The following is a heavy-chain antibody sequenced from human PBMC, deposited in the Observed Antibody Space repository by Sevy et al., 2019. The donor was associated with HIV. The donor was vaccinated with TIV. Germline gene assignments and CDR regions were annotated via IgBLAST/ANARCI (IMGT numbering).Heavy chain of an antibody. J-gene: IGHJ5*02. V-gene: IGHV4-31*03. D-gene: IGHD5-12*01. CDR3: ARGRLIVARERWFDP. CDR1: GASMRSGTYY. Sequence: SETLSLTCTVSGASMRSGTYYWSWIRQHPGKGLEWIGYIYYTGSTYYNPSLKSRVIISLDASKNQFSLKLSSVTAAATAVYYCARGRLIVARERWFDPWGQGTLVTVSS. CDR2: IYYTGST.